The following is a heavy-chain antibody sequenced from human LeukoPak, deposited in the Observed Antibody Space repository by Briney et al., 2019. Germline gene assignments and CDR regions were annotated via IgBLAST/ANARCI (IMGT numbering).Heavy chain of an antibody. CDR1: GGTFSSYA. V-gene: IGHV1-69*05. CDR2: IIPIFGTA. D-gene: IGHD3-16*02. Sequence: ASAKVSCKASGGTFSSYAISWVRQAPGQGLEWMGGIIPIFGTANYAQKFQGRVTITTDESTSTAYMELSSLRSEDTAVYYCARGRDYDYVWGSYRYTRDWFDPWGQGTLVTVSS. CDR3: ARGRDYDYVWGSYRYTRDWFDP. J-gene: IGHJ5*02.